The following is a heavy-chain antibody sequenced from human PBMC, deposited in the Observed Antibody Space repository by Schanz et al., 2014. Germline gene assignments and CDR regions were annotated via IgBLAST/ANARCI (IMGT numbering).Heavy chain of an antibody. D-gene: IGHD1-1*01. V-gene: IGHV3-23*01. Sequence: EVQLLESGGGLVQPGGSLRLSCAASGFTFSTSAMSWVRQVPGKGLEWVSAILGLASTTYYADSVKGRFTISRDNSKNLLYLQMNSLRAEDTAVYYCTRDVWLDRRGNWFDPWGQGTLVTVSS. CDR3: TRDVWLDRRGNWFDP. J-gene: IGHJ5*02. CDR1: GFTFSTSA. CDR2: ILGLASTT.